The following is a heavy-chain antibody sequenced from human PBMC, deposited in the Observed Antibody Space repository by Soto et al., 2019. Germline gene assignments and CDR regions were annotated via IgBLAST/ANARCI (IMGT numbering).Heavy chain of an antibody. CDR3: ARWPDGYYYYGMDV. J-gene: IGHJ6*02. Sequence: QVQLVQSGAEVKKPGASVKVSCKASGYTFTSYDINWVRQATGQGLEWMGRMNPNSGNTGYAQKFXGXVXXTRNTSISTAYMELSSLRSEDTAVYYCARWPDGYYYYGMDVWGQGTTVTVSS. CDR1: GYTFTSYD. CDR2: MNPNSGNT. V-gene: IGHV1-8*01.